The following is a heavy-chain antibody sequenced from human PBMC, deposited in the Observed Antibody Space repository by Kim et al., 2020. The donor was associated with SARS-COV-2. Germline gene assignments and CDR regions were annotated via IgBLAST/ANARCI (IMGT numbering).Heavy chain of an antibody. J-gene: IGHJ2*01. CDR2: IYYSGST. Sequence: SETLSLTCTVSGGSISSYYWSWIRQPPGKGLEWIGYIYYSGSTNCNPSLKSRVTISVDTSKNQFSLKLSSVTAADTAVYYCARDHREWLQYTANWYFDLWGRGTLVTVSS. CDR3: ARDHREWLQYTANWYFDL. V-gene: IGHV4-59*01. D-gene: IGHD3-3*01. CDR1: GGSISSYY.